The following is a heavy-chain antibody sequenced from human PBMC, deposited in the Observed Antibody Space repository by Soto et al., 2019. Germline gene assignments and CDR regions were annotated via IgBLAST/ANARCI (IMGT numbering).Heavy chain of an antibody. D-gene: IGHD2-21*01. J-gene: IGHJ6*02. CDR1: GGSFSGYY. CDR2: INHSGST. CDR3: ARIPGSATYYYYYGIDV. V-gene: IGHV4-34*01. Sequence: SETLSLTCAVYGGSFSGYYWSWIRQPPGKGLEWIGEINHSGSTNYNPSLKSRVTISVDTSKNQFSLKLSSVTAADTAVYYCARIPGSATYYYYYGIDVWGQGTTVTVS.